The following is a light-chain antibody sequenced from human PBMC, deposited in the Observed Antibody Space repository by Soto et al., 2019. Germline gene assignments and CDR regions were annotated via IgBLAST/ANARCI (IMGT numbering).Light chain of an antibody. J-gene: IGKJ5*01. CDR2: GAS. CDR3: QQYGSSPIT. Sequence: EIVLTQSPGPLSLSPGERATLSCRSSQSVSSSYLAWYQQKPGQAPRLIIYGASSRATGIPDRFSGSGSGTDCTLTISRLEPEDVAVYYCQQYGSSPITFGQGTRLEIK. CDR1: QSVSSSY. V-gene: IGKV3-20*01.